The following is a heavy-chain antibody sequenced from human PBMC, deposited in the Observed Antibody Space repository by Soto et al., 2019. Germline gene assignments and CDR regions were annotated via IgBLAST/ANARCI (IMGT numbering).Heavy chain of an antibody. CDR3: ASKIFGTTYFDY. CDR1: GLTFSTYE. CDR2: IRGGGSPI. Sequence: PGGSLRLSCAASGLTFSTYEMNWVRQAPGKGLEWVSYIRGGGSPILYADSVKGRFTISRDNAKNSLYLQMNSLRAEDTAIYYCASKIFGTTYFDYWGQGALFTVSS. J-gene: IGHJ4*02. D-gene: IGHD1-7*01. V-gene: IGHV3-48*03.